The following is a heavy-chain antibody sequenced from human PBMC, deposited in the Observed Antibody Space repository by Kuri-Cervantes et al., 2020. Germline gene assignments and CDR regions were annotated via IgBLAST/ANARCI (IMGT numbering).Heavy chain of an antibody. CDR1: GYSISSGYY. Sequence: SETLSLTCTVSGYSISSGYYWGWIRQPPGKGLEWIGSMHERGSTYYNPSLKSRVTISGDTSKNQFSLKLTSVTAADTAVYYCAREQYYYGSGSYLPTSYYYYYMDVWGKGTTVTVSS. CDR2: MHERGST. V-gene: IGHV4-38-2*02. J-gene: IGHJ6*03. D-gene: IGHD3-10*01. CDR3: AREQYYYGSGSYLPTSYYYYYMDV.